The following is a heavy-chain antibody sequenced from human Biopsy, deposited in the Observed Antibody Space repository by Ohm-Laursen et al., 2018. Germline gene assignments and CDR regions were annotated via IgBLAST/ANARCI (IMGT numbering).Heavy chain of an antibody. Sequence: TLSLTWTVSGDSISSYYWSWIRQPPGKGLQWIGYVYYTGSTYYNPSLQSRVTISVDTSKNHFSLRLRSVTPADTAIYYCARDRGYYSDRTVPGYFDLWGRGTLVTVSS. D-gene: IGHD3-22*01. CDR1: GDSISSYY. J-gene: IGHJ2*01. CDR3: ARDRGYYSDRTVPGYFDL. CDR2: VYYTGST. V-gene: IGHV4-59*01.